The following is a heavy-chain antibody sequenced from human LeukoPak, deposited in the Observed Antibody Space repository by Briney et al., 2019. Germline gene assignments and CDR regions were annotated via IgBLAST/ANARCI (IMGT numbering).Heavy chain of an antibody. CDR2: INPSGGST. CDR3: ARVHDSSGSHSYYFDY. Sequence: ASVKVSCKASGYTFTSYYMHWVRQAPAQGLEWMGIINPSGGSTSYAQKFQGRVTMTRDTSTSTVYMELSSLRSEDTAVYYCARVHDSSGSHSYYFDYWGQGTLVTVSS. J-gene: IGHJ4*02. CDR1: GYTFTSYY. D-gene: IGHD3-22*01. V-gene: IGHV1-46*01.